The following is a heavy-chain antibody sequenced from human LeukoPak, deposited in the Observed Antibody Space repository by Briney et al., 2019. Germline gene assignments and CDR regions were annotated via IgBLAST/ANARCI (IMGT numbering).Heavy chain of an antibody. CDR3: ARDLSPDYCSGGSCYPYYHGLDV. CDR1: GFTFSSYA. D-gene: IGHD2-15*01. V-gene: IGHV3-23*01. CDR2: ICFSAGST. J-gene: IGHJ6*02. Sequence: GGSLRLSCAAPGFTFSSYAMSRVRQAPGKGLEWDSAICFSAGSTYYADSVKGRFTISRDNVKNSLYLQMNSLRAEDTALYYCARDLSPDYCSGGSCYPYYHGLDVWGQGTTVTVSS.